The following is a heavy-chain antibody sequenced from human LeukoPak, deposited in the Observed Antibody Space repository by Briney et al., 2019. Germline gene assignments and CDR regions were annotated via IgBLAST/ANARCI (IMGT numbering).Heavy chain of an antibody. V-gene: IGHV3-48*03. CDR1: GFTFSSYE. CDR3: ARVGTHYDSSGYYQINDAFDI. J-gene: IGHJ3*02. Sequence: PGGSLRLSCAASGFTFSSYEMNWVRQAPGKGLEWVSYISSSGSTIYYADSVKGRFTISRDNAKNSLYLQMNSLRAEDTAVYYCARVGTHYDSSGYYQINDAFDIWGQGTMVTVSS. D-gene: IGHD3-22*01. CDR2: ISSSGSTI.